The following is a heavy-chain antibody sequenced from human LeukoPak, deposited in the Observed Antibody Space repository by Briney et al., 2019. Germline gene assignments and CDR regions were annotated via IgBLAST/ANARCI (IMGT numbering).Heavy chain of an antibody. CDR1: GYTFTSYA. V-gene: IGHV1-2*02. CDR2: INPNSGGT. CDR3: ARVSWFDP. Sequence: GASVKVSCKASGYTFTSYAMNWVRQAPGQGLEWMGWINPNSGGTNYAQKFQGRVTMTRDTSISTAYMELSRLRSDDTAVYYCARVSWFDPWGQGTLVTVSS. J-gene: IGHJ5*02.